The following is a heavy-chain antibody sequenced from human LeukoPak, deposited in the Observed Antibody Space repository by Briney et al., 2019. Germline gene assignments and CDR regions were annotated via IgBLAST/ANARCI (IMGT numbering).Heavy chain of an antibody. D-gene: IGHD7-27*01. CDR3: AKEGTWGPYYSYGMDV. J-gene: IGHJ6*02. CDR1: GFTFSSYG. CDR2: IRYDGSNK. V-gene: IGHV3-30*02. Sequence: GGSLRLSCAASGFTFSSYGMHWVRQAPGKGLEWVSFIRYDGSNKYYADSVKGRFTISRDNSKNTLYLQMNSLRAEDTAVYYCAKEGTWGPYYSYGMDVWGQGTTVTVSS.